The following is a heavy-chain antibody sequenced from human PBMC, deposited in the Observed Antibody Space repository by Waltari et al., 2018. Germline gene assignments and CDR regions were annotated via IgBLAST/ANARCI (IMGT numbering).Heavy chain of an antibody. CDR3: AREGYDSSGRDYYGMDV. V-gene: IGHV4-4*07. CDR1: GGATRSYT. J-gene: IGHJ6*02. Sequence: QVQLQESGPGLVKPSETLSLTCTVSGGATRSYTWSWSRQPAGKGLEWIGRIYTSGSTNYNPSLKSRVTMSVDTSKNQFSLKLSSVTAADTAVYYCAREGYDSSGRDYYGMDVWGQGTTVTVSS. D-gene: IGHD3-22*01. CDR2: IYTSGST.